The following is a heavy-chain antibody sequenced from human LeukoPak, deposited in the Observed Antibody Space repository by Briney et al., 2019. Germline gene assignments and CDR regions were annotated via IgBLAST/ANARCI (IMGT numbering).Heavy chain of an antibody. J-gene: IGHJ5*02. CDR1: GGSFSGYY. CDR2: INHSGST. CDR3: ARGVRNDYVWGSYRANWFDP. Sequence: SETLSLTCAVYGGSFSGYYWSWIRQPPGKGLEWIGEINHSGSTNYNPSLKSRVTISVDTSKNQFSLKLSSVTAADTAVYYCARGVRNDYVWGSYRANWFDPWGQGTLVTVSS. V-gene: IGHV4-34*01. D-gene: IGHD3-16*02.